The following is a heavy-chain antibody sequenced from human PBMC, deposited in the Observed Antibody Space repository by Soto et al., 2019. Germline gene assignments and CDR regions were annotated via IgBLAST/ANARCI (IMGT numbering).Heavy chain of an antibody. J-gene: IGHJ4*02. CDR2: IASNTYYI. V-gene: IGHV3-21*01. Sequence: PGGSLRLSCAASGFTFGDYSRNWVRRAPGKGLEWVSSIASNTYYIYYADSVRGRFTISRDNAKNSLYLQMDSLRAEDTAVYYCASGVQDGYNRFDRWGQGTLVTVSS. CDR3: ASGVQDGYNRFDR. D-gene: IGHD5-12*01. CDR1: GFTFGDYS.